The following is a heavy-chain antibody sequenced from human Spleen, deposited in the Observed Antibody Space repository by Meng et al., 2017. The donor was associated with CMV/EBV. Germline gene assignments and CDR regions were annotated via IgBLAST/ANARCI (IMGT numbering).Heavy chain of an antibody. V-gene: IGHV6-1*01. J-gene: IGHJ6*02. CDR3: ARVGITIFGVVIILRYYYYYGMDV. Sequence: WGRQYPSRGLEWLGRTYYRSKWYNDYAVSVKSRITINPDTSNNQFSLQLNSVTPEDTAVYYCARVGITIFGVVIILRYYYYYGMDVWGQGTTVTVSS. CDR2: TYYRSKWYN. D-gene: IGHD3-3*01.